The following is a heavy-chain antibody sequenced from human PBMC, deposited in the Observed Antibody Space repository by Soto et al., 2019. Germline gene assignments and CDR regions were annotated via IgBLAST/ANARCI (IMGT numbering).Heavy chain of an antibody. J-gene: IGHJ5*02. CDR2: IKQDGSEK. Sequence: GGSLRLSCAASGFTFSSYWMSWVRQAPGKGLEWVANIKQDGSEKYYVDSVKGRFTISRDNAKNSLYLQMNSLRAEDTAVYYCARDAFDNRNWGNWFDPWGQGTLVTVSS. V-gene: IGHV3-7*01. CDR1: GFTFSSYW. CDR3: ARDAFDNRNWGNWFDP. D-gene: IGHD1-7*01.